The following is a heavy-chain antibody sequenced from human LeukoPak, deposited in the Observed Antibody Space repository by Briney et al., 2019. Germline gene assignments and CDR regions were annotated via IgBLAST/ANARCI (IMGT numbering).Heavy chain of an antibody. CDR3: AREVGNYYYYGMDV. J-gene: IGHJ6*02. CDR2: ISYDGSNK. CDR1: GYTFSSYA. Sequence: PGGSLRLSCAASGYTFSSYAMHWVRQAPGKGLEGVAVISYDGSNKYYADSVKGRFTISRDNSKNTLYLQMNSLRAEDTAVYYCAREVGNYYYYGMDVWGQGTTVTVSS. V-gene: IGHV3-30-3*01. D-gene: IGHD7-27*01.